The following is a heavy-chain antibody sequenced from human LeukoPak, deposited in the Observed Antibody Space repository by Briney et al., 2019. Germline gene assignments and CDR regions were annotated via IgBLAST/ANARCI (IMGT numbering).Heavy chain of an antibody. J-gene: IGHJ6*02. V-gene: IGHV3-11*05. CDR3: ARVGHCSGGSCYSHGMDV. D-gene: IGHD2-15*01. Sequence: PGGSLRLSRAASGFTFSDYYMSWIRQAPGKGLEWVSYISSSSSYTNYADSVKGRFTISRDNAKNSLYLQMNSLRAEDTAVYYCARVGHCSGGSCYSHGMDVWGQGTTVTVSS. CDR1: GFTFSDYY. CDR2: ISSSSSYT.